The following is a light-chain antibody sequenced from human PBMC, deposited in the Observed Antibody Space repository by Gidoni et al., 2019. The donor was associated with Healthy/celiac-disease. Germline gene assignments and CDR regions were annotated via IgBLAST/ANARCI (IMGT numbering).Light chain of an antibody. CDR2: RNN. CDR1: SSNIGNNY. V-gene: IGLV1-47*01. J-gene: IGLJ2*01. Sequence: QSVLTQPPSASGAPGQGVTISCSGSSSNIGNNYVYWSQQLPGTAPKHLIYRNNQRPSGVPARFSGSKSGTSASLAISGLRSEDEADYYCAAWDDSLSGVVFGGGTKLTVL. CDR3: AAWDDSLSGVV.